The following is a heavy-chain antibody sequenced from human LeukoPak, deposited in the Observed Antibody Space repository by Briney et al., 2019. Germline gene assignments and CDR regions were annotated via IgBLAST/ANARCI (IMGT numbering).Heavy chain of an antibody. CDR1: GFTFSTYE. J-gene: IGHJ4*02. CDR3: AREEMATIGVDY. Sequence: GGSLRLSCAASGFTFSTYEMNWVRQAPGKGLEWVSYISSSGSTIYYADSVKGRFTISRDNAKNSLYLQMNSLRAEDTAVYYCAREEMATIGVDYWGQGTLVTVSS. D-gene: IGHD5-24*01. V-gene: IGHV3-48*03. CDR2: ISSSGSTI.